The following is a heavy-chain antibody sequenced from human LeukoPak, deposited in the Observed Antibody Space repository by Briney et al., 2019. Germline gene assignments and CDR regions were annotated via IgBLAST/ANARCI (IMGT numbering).Heavy chain of an antibody. CDR2: ISSSSSYI. CDR3: ARDSADGDAFDI. J-gene: IGHJ3*02. V-gene: IGHV3-21*01. D-gene: IGHD1-26*01. Sequence: TGGSLRLSCAASGFTFSSYSMNWVRQAPGKGLEWVSSISSSSSYIYYADSVKGRFTISRDNAKNSLYLQMNSLRAEDTAVYYCARDSADGDAFDIWGQGTMVTVSS. CDR1: GFTFSSYS.